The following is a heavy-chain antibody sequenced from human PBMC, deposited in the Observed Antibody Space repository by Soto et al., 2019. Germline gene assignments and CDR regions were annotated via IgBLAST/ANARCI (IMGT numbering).Heavy chain of an antibody. D-gene: IGHD2-21*01. J-gene: IGHJ5*02. CDR2: IFYSGST. Sequence: SETLSLTCNVSGGSISTSRSYWAWIRQPPGKGLEWLANIFYSGSTYYNPSLASRVTVSVDTSKNEFSLKLMSVTAADTAVYYCARQPTTGDTDLWFDPWGQGTLVTVSS. CDR3: ARQPTTGDTDLWFDP. V-gene: IGHV4-39*01. CDR1: GGSISTSRSY.